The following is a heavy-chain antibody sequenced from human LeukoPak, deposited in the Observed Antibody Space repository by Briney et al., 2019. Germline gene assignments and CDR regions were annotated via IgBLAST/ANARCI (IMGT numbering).Heavy chain of an antibody. CDR1: GGSISSSSYY. CDR2: IYYSGST. V-gene: IGHV4-39*07. J-gene: IGHJ4*02. D-gene: IGHD3-10*01. CDR3: ARDRAKSWFGESYFDY. Sequence: SETLSLTCTVSGGSISSSSYYWGWIRQPPGKGLEWIGSIYYSGSTYYNPSLKSRVIISVDTSKNQFSLKLSSVTAADTAVYYCARDRAKSWFGESYFDYWGQGTLVTVSS.